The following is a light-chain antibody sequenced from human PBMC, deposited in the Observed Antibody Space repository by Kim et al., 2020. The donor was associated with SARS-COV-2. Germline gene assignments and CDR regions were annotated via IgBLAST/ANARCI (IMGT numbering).Light chain of an antibody. CDR3: QVWDTTTDHPHVV. V-gene: IGLV3-21*04. CDR2: YAT. Sequence: SYELTQPPSVSVDPGKTARITCGGNSIGSKGVHWYQQKPGQAPVLVISYATDRRSGVPERVSGSSSGNTATLTVSRVEVGDEADYYCQVWDTTTDHPHVVFGGGTQLTVL. CDR1: SIGSKG. J-gene: IGLJ2*01.